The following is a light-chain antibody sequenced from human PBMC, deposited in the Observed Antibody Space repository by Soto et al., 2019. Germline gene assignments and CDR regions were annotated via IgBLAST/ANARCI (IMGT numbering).Light chain of an antibody. V-gene: IGKV1-8*01. CDR1: QGISSY. CDR2: AAS. Sequence: AIRMTQSPSSLSASTGDRVTITCRASQGISSYLAWYQQKPGKAPKLLIYAASTLQSGVPSRFSGSGSGTIFPFTFGCLNSEDFAIYYCQQYYINPRPLGQGTRVDIK. J-gene: IGKJ2*01. CDR3: QQYYINPRP.